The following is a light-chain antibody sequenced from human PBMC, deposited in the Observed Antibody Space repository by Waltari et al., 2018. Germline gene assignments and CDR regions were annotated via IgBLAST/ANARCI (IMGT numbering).Light chain of an antibody. Sequence: QSVLTQSPSVSRAPGQGVTISCTGSRSNIGTNYVHWYQQLPGAAPKLLIYGNRNRPSGVPDRFLGSSSGTSASLAITGLQAEDEADYFCQSYDSSLTVVVFGGRTKLTVL. CDR3: QSYDSSLTVVV. CDR2: GNR. CDR1: RSNIGTNYV. V-gene: IGLV1-40*01. J-gene: IGLJ3*02.